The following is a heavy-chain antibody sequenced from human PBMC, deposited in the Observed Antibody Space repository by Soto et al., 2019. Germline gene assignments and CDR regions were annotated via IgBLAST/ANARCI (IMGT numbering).Heavy chain of an antibody. V-gene: IGHV4-30-4*01. CDR2: IYYSGST. CDR3: ARRGVHYGDHDYYYYYGMDV. D-gene: IGHD4-17*01. J-gene: IGHJ6*02. Sequence: SQPQSLTCTVSDGSISSGDYYCSLINKPPGKGLEWIGYIYYSGSTYYNPSLKSRVTISVDTSKNQFSLKLSSVTAADTAVYYCARRGVHYGDHDYYYYYGMDVWGQGTTVTVSS. CDR1: DGSISSGDYY.